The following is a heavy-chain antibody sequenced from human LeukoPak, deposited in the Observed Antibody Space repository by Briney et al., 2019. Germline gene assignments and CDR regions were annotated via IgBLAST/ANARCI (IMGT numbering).Heavy chain of an antibody. CDR2: XYTSGST. Sequence: ETLSLTCTVSGGXISXYYWSXXRQPAGKXLEWXXRXYTSGSTNYNPSLKSRVTMSVDTSKNQFSLKLSSVTAADTAVYYCAREKAIVVVPAAIFYYYYMDVWGKGTTVTISS. CDR1: GGXISXYY. D-gene: IGHD2-2*01. J-gene: IGHJ6*03. V-gene: IGHV4-4*07. CDR3: AREKAIVVVPAAIFYYYYMDV.